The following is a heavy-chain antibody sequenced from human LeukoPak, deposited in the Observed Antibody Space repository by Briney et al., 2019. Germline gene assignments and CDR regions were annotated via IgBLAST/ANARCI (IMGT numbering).Heavy chain of an antibody. CDR3: ARARRCSGGSCYSTGYDLDY. CDR2: IIPILGIA. J-gene: IGHJ4*02. Sequence: ASVKVSCKASGGTFSSYAISWVRQAPGQGLEWMGRIIPILGIANYAQKFQGRVTITADKSTSTAYMELSSLRSEDTAVYYCARARRCSGGSCYSTGYDLDYWGQGTLSPSPQ. V-gene: IGHV1-69*04. CDR1: GGTFSSYA. D-gene: IGHD2-15*01.